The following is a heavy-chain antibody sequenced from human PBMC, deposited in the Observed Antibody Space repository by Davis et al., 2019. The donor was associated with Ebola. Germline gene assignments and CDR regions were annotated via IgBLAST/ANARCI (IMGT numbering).Heavy chain of an antibody. CDR1: GYTFTSYY. J-gene: IGHJ5*02. CDR3: ARTGRVRGVISNWFDP. Sequence: ASVKVSCKASGYTFTSYYMHWVRQAPGQGLEWMGIINPSGGSTSYAQKFQGRVTMTRDTSTSTAYMELRSLRSDDTAVYYCARTGRVRGVISNWFDPWGQGTLVTVSS. D-gene: IGHD3-10*01. V-gene: IGHV1-46*01. CDR2: INPSGGST.